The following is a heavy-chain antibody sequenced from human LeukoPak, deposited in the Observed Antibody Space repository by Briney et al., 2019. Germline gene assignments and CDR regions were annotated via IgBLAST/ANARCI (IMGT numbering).Heavy chain of an antibody. CDR2: IGGSSTSL. J-gene: IGHJ4*02. D-gene: IGHD3-16*01. CDR3: ARDWRTQVLHPYYFEY. CDR1: GFTFSSYW. Sequence: GGSLRLSCAASGFTFSSYWMSWVRQAPGEGLEWVSSIGGSSTSLYYADSVKGRFTISRDNAKNSLYLQMNSLRAEDTAVYYCARDWRTQVLHPYYFEYWGQGVLVTVSS. V-gene: IGHV3-21*01.